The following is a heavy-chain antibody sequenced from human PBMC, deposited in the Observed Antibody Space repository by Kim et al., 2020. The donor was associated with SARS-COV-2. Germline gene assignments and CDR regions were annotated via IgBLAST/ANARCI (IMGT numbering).Heavy chain of an antibody. J-gene: IGHJ4*02. CDR1: GLTFSNAW. Sequence: GGSLRLSCAASGLTFSNAWMSWVRQAPGKGLEWVGRIKSKTDGGTTDYAAPVKGRFTISRDDSKNTLYLQMNSLKTEDTAVYYCTTDCPHAGGSCYFDYWGQGTLVTVSS. CDR2: IKSKTDGGTT. CDR3: TTDCPHAGGSCYFDY. D-gene: IGHD6-13*01. V-gene: IGHV3-15*01.